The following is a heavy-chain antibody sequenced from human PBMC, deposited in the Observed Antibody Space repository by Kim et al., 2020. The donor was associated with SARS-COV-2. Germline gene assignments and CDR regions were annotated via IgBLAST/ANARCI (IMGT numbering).Heavy chain of an antibody. CDR3: ARGHLGELSSNDY. J-gene: IGHJ4*02. V-gene: IGHV3-74*01. D-gene: IGHD3-16*02. Sequence: GGSLRLSCAASGFTFSSYWMHWVRQAPGKGLVWVSRMNSDGSRISYADSVKGRFTISRDNAKNTLYLQMNSLRAEDTAVYYCARGHLGELSSNDYWGQGT. CDR2: MNSDGSRI. CDR1: GFTFSSYW.